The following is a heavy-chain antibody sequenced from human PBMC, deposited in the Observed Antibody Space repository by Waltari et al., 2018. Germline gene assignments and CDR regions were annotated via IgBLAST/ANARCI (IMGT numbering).Heavy chain of an antibody. V-gene: IGHV4-34*01. D-gene: IGHD2-15*01. CDR1: GWSVSGYF. CDR2: LNHSGST. CDR3: ARGPHRNVVVVAATLRYYYYGMDV. J-gene: IGHJ6*02. Sequence: QVQLQQWGAGLFKPSETLPLTCAVYGWSVSGYFRSWTRHPPREGRGWLGELNHSGSTNYNPSLTSRVTISVDTSKNQFSLKLSSVTAADTAVYYCARGPHRNVVVVAATLRYYYYGMDVWGQGTTVTVSS.